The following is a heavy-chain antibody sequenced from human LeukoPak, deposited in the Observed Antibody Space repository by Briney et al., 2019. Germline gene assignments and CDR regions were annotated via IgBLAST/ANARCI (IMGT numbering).Heavy chain of an antibody. V-gene: IGHV3-23*01. CDR1: GFTFSTYA. J-gene: IGHJ4*02. Sequence: PGGSLRLSCAASGFTFSTYAMSWVRQAPGKGLEWVSGISGSGGSTYYADSVKGRFTISRDNSKNMLYLQMNRPRAEDTAVYYCAKTDSDISTAYVHWGQGTLVTVSS. D-gene: IGHD3-9*01. CDR2: ISGSGGST. CDR3: AKTDSDISTAYVH.